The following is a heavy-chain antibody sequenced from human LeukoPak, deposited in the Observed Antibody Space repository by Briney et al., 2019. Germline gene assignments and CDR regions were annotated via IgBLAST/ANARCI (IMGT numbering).Heavy chain of an antibody. CDR2: ISAYNGNT. Sequence: GASVKVSCKASGYTFTSYGISWVRQATGQGLEWMGWISAYNGNTNYAQKLQGRVTMTTDTYTSTAYMELRSLRSDDTAVYYCARDLMVRGPMDVWGKGTTVTVSS. V-gene: IGHV1-18*04. CDR1: GYTFTSYG. J-gene: IGHJ6*03. CDR3: ARDLMVRGPMDV. D-gene: IGHD3-10*01.